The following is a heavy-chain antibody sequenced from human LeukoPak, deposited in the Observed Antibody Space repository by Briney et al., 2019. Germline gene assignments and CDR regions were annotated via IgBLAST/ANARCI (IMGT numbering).Heavy chain of an antibody. CDR2: ISYDGSNK. V-gene: IGHV3-30*03. CDR1: GFTFSGYG. CDR3: AREKLSFFDSSGYFDY. J-gene: IGHJ4*02. D-gene: IGHD3-22*01. Sequence: PGGSLRLSCAASGFTFSGYGMHWVRQSPGKGLEWVAVISYDGSNKYYADSVKGRFTISRDNAKNSLYLQMSRLRAEDTAVYYCAREKLSFFDSSGYFDYWGQGTLVTVSS.